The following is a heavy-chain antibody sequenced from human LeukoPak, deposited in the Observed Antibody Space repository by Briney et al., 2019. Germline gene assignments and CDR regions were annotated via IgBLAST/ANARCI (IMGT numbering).Heavy chain of an antibody. CDR1: GFTFSTYA. CDR2: VSGSGGST. D-gene: IGHD2-15*01. J-gene: IGHJ3*01. CDR3: AKEYCSPLSCSGGLPET. V-gene: IGHV3-23*01. Sequence: PGGSLRLSCAASGFTFSTYAMIWVRQAPGKGLEWVSGVSGSGGSTYYADSVKGRFTISRDNSKNTLYLQVNSLRAEDTAMYYCAKEYCSPLSCSGGLPETWGQGTMVTVSS.